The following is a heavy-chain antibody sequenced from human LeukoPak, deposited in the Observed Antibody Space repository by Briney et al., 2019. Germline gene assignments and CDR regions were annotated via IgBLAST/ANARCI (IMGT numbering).Heavy chain of an antibody. Sequence: ASVKVSCKASGYTFTSYGISWVRQAPGQGLEWMGWISAYNGNTNYAQKLQGRVTMTTDTSTSTAYMELRSLRSDDTAVCYCAGIVVVPAAIGGYWFDPWGQGTLVTVSS. D-gene: IGHD2-2*02. V-gene: IGHV1-18*01. CDR1: GYTFTSYG. CDR2: ISAYNGNT. J-gene: IGHJ5*02. CDR3: AGIVVVPAAIGGYWFDP.